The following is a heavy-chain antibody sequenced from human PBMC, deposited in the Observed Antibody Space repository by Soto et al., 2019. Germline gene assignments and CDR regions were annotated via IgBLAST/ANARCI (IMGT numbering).Heavy chain of an antibody. V-gene: IGHV3-33*01. CDR1: GFTFSSYG. D-gene: IGHD2-15*01. J-gene: IGHJ4*02. CDR3: ARDLCSGGSCYFDY. Sequence: GGSLRLSCAASGFTFSSYGMHWVRQAPGKGLEWVAVIWYDGSNKYYADSVKGRFTISRDNSKNTLYLQMNSLRAEDTAVYYCARDLCSGGSCYFDYWGQGTLVTVSS. CDR2: IWYDGSNK.